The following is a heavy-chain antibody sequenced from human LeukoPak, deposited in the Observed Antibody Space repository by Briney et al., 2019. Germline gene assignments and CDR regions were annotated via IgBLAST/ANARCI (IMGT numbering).Heavy chain of an antibody. CDR3: ADNPSGRGAFDI. D-gene: IGHD1-14*01. CDR1: ADNFSSYL. V-gene: IGHV1-69*13. Sequence: ASVKVSCKSSADNFSSYLITWMRQAPGQGLEWVGGIIPMLETTNHAQRFQGRVTMTADESTNTAYMELSGLTSEDTAVYYCADNPSGRGAFDIWGQGTLVTVSS. CDR2: IIPMLETT. J-gene: IGHJ3*02.